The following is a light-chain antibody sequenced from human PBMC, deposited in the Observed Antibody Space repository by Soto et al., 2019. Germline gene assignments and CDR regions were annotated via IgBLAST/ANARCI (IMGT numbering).Light chain of an antibody. Sequence: QSVLTQPPSVSGAPGQRVTISCTGGWSNIGAGYEVHWYQHLPGTAPKLLIYGVTNRPSGVPDRFSGSRSGTSASLAITGLQAEDEADYYCQSFDSSLINSWVFGGGTKLTVL. CDR2: GVT. CDR1: WSNIGAGYE. V-gene: IGLV1-40*01. J-gene: IGLJ3*02. CDR3: QSFDSSLINSWV.